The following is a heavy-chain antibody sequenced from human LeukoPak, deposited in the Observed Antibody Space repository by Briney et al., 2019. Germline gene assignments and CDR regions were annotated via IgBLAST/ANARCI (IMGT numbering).Heavy chain of an antibody. CDR3: TRDPYYFDSSGYYHHAFDI. CDR1: GFTFGDYT. Sequence: GGSLRLSCTASGFTFGDYTMSWVRQAPGKGLEWVGFIRSKVYGGTTEYAASVKGRFTISRDDSKSIAYLQMNSLKTEDTAVYYCTRDPYYFDSSGYYHHAFDIWGQGTMVAVSS. CDR2: IRSKVYGGTT. D-gene: IGHD3-22*01. J-gene: IGHJ3*02. V-gene: IGHV3-49*04.